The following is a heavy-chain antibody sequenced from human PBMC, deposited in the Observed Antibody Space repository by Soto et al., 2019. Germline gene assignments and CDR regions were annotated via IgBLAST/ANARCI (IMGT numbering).Heavy chain of an antibody. V-gene: IGHV4-30-4*01. Sequence: SETLSLTCTVSGGSISSGDYYWSWIRQPPGKGLEWIGYIYYSGSTYYNPSLKSRVTISVDTSKNQFSLELSSVTAADTAVYYCARAPYCSGGSCYSVGNWFDPWGQGTLVTVSS. CDR2: IYYSGST. CDR1: GGSISSGDYY. J-gene: IGHJ5*02. CDR3: ARAPYCSGGSCYSVGNWFDP. D-gene: IGHD2-15*01.